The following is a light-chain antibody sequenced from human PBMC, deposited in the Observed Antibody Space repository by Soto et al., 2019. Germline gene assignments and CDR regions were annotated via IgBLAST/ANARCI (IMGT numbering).Light chain of an antibody. V-gene: IGKV3-20*01. J-gene: IGKJ2*01. Sequence: DIVLTQSPGTLSLSPGERATLSCRASQTVRDGYLAWYQQKPGQAPRLFIYGASARATGIPDRFSGSGSGTDFTLTIRGLEPEDFAVYYCQQYGVSLFTFGQGAKLEIK. CDR1: QTVRDGY. CDR2: GAS. CDR3: QQYGVSLFT.